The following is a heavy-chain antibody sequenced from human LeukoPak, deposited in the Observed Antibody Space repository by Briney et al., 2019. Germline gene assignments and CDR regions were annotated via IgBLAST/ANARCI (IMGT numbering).Heavy chain of an antibody. V-gene: IGHV4-59*08. Sequence: SETLSLTCTVSGGSISSYYWSWIRQPPGKGLEWIGYIYYSGSTKYNPSLKSRVTISVDTSKNQFSLKLSSVTAADTAVYYCARGQYYDILTGYSTSLFDYWGQGTLVTVSS. J-gene: IGHJ4*02. CDR1: GGSISSYY. D-gene: IGHD3-9*01. CDR2: IYYSGST. CDR3: ARGQYYDILTGYSTSLFDY.